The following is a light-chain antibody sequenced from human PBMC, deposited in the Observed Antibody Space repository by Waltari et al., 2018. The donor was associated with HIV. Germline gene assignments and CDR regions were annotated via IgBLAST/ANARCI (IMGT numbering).Light chain of an antibody. J-gene: IGLJ3*02. Sequence: QSVLTQPPSVSAAPGQKVTMSCSGSSSNIGNNYVSWYQQFPGPAPKLLIYENNKRPSGIPDRFSGSKSGTSATLGITGLQTGDEADYYCGTWDSSLSGGVFGGGTKLTVL. CDR2: ENN. CDR1: SSNIGNNY. CDR3: GTWDSSLSGGV. V-gene: IGLV1-51*02.